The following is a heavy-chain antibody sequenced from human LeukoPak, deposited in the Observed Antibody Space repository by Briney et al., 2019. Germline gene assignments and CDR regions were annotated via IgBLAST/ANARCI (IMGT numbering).Heavy chain of an antibody. CDR1: GLTFSSYG. CDR2: IRYDGSNK. V-gene: IGHV3-30*02. CDR3: ARVRGPTDY. J-gene: IGHJ4*02. D-gene: IGHD3-10*01. Sequence: GGSLRLSCAASGLTFSSYGMHWVRQAPGKGLEWVAYIRYDGSNKYYADSVKGRFTISRDNSKNTLYVQMNSLRAEDTAVYYCARVRGPTDYWGQGTLVTVSS.